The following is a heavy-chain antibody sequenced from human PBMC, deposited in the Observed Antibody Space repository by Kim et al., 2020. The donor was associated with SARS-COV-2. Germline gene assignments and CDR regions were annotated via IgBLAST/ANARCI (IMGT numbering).Heavy chain of an antibody. CDR2: IIPIFGTA. V-gene: IGHV1-69*13. D-gene: IGHD3-3*01. CDR1: GGTFSSYA. J-gene: IGHJ5*02. CDR3: AREQSSGRVTIFGVVNWFDP. Sequence: ASVKVSCKASGGTFSSYAISWVRQAPGQGLEWMGGIIPIFGTANYAQKFQGRVTITADESTSTAYMELSSLRSEDTAVYYCAREQSSGRVTIFGVVNWFDPWGQGTLVTISS.